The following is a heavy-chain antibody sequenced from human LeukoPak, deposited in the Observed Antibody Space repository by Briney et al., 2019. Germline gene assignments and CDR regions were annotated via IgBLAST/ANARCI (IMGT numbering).Heavy chain of an antibody. CDR2: VSSFGGTT. D-gene: IGHD6-13*01. J-gene: IGHJ5*02. CDR1: GFTFNTYA. CDR3: VKHVGSRWSNNRFDP. V-gene: IGHV3-23*01. Sequence: GGSLRLSYAASGFTFNTYAMSWVRQAPGKGLEWVSAVSSFGGTTYYADSAKGRFTISRDNSKNTVYLQMNSLRVEDTALYYCVKHVGSRWSNNRFDPWGQGTLVTVS.